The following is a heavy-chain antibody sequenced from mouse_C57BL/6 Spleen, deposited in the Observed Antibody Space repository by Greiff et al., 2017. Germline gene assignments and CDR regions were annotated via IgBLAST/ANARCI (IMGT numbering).Heavy chain of an antibody. Sequence: DVQLVESGGGLVKPGGSLKLSCAASGFTFSDYGMHWVRQAPEKGLEWVAYISSGSSTIYYADTVKGRFTISRDNAKNTLFLQMTSLRSEDTAMYYCARGGYYDYDGGYAMDYWGQGTSVTVSS. CDR1: GFTFSDYG. J-gene: IGHJ4*01. CDR2: ISSGSSTI. CDR3: ARGGYYDYDGGYAMDY. D-gene: IGHD2-4*01. V-gene: IGHV5-17*01.